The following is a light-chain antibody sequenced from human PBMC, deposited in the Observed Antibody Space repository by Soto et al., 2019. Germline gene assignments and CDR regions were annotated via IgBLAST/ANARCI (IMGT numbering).Light chain of an antibody. J-gene: IGKJ1*01. Sequence: QLTQSPSSLSASVGDRVTITCRASQDIRNSLAWYQQEPGKAPKLLIYAASTLQSGVPSRFSGGGSGTDFTLTISSLQPDDFATYYCQQYNSYSFGQGTKVDIK. CDR3: QQYNSYS. CDR2: AAS. V-gene: IGKV1-9*01. CDR1: QDIRNS.